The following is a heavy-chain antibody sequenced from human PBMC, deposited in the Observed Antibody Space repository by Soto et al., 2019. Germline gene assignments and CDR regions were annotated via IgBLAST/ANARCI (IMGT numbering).Heavy chain of an antibody. CDR2: INHYGST. V-gene: IGHV4-34*02. D-gene: IGHD3-3*01. CDR3: ARGQGRFAH. J-gene: IGHJ4*02. CDR1: GVSFTGYY. Sequence: QGQLQQWGAGLLKPSESLSLTCGVSGVSFTGYYWTWIRQAPGKGLEWIGEINHYGSTNYNPSLKGRVTISLDTSKNQFSLRLASLSAADAAVYYTARGQGRFAHWGQGTLVTVSS.